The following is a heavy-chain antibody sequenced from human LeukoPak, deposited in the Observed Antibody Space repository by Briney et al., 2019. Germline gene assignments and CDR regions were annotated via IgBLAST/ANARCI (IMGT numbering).Heavy chain of an antibody. J-gene: IGHJ6*02. CDR1: GFTFSSYA. CDR3: VRSGAYSYGYYYYYGMDV. CDR2: TSSNGGRT. D-gene: IGHD5-18*01. V-gene: IGHV3-64D*09. Sequence: GGSLRLSCSASGFTFSSYAMHWVRQAPGKGLEYVSGTSSNGGRTYYAASVKGRFTISRDNSKNTLYLQMSSLRAEDTAVYYCVRSGAYSYGYYYYYGMDVWGQGTTVTVSS.